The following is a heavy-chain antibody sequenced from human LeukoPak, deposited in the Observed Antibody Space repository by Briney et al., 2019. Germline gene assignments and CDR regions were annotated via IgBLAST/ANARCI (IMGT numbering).Heavy chain of an antibody. Sequence: ASVKVSCKASGYTFTSYYMHWVRQAPGQGLEWMGIINPSGGSTGYAQKFQGRVTMTRDTSTSTVYMELSSLRSEDTAVYYCARGALEYSGFDQTFDYWAQGTLVTVSS. V-gene: IGHV1-46*01. CDR1: GYTFTSYY. D-gene: IGHD5-12*01. J-gene: IGHJ4*02. CDR3: ARGALEYSGFDQTFDY. CDR2: INPSGGST.